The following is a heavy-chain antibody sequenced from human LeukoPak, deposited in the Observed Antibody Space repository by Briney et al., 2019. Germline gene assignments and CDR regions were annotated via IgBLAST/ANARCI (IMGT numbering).Heavy chain of an antibody. Sequence: GASVKVSCKVSGYTLTELSMHWVRQAPGKGLEWMGGFDPEDGETIYAQKFQGRVTMTEGTSTDTAYMELSSLRSEDTAVYYCATVSELGGYYYGMDVWGQGTTVTVSS. CDR1: GYTLTELS. D-gene: IGHD7-27*01. V-gene: IGHV1-24*01. CDR3: ATVSELGGYYYGMDV. J-gene: IGHJ6*02. CDR2: FDPEDGET.